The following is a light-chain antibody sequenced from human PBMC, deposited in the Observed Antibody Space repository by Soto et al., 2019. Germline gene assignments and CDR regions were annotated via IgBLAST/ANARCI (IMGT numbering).Light chain of an antibody. CDR1: QGMSSW. CDR3: QQANRFPLT. Sequence: DIQMTQYPASVSASVGDRVTITCRASQGMSSWLACNQQKPGKAPKLLIYAESSLQRGCSSRFTGSGSGTDFTLTISSLQPEDFATYDCQQANRFPLTCGEGTEVDIK. V-gene: IGKV1-12*01. J-gene: IGKJ1*01. CDR2: AES.